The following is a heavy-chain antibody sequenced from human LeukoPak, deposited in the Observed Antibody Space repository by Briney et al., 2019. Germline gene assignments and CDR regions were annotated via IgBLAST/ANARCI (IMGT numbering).Heavy chain of an antibody. J-gene: IGHJ4*02. CDR1: GGSFSGYY. Sequence: SETLSLTCAVYGGSFSGYYWSWIRQPPGKGLEWIGEINHSGSTNYNPSLKSRVTISVDTSKNQFSLKLSSVTAADTAVYYCARNLWVYYDSSGAADYWGQGTLVTVSS. V-gene: IGHV4-34*01. CDR2: INHSGST. D-gene: IGHD3-22*01. CDR3: ARNLWVYYDSSGAADY.